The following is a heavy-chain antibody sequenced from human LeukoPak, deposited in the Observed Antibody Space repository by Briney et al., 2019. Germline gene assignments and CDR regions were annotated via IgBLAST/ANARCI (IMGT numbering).Heavy chain of an antibody. CDR1: GFTFSAYV. J-gene: IGHJ4*02. CDR2: LWYDGSNE. V-gene: IGHV3-33*01. CDR3: ARVRADSSGHDIDY. D-gene: IGHD3-22*01. Sequence: GGSLRLSCAASGFTFSAYVMHWVRQAPGKGLEWVAILWYDGSNEYYADSVKGRFTMSRDNSKNTLHLQMNSLRAEDTAVYYCARVRADSSGHDIDYWGQGTLVTVSS.